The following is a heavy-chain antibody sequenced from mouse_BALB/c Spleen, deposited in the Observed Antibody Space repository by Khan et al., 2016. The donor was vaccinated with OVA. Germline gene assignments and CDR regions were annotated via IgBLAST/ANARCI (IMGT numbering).Heavy chain of an antibody. CDR2: IWSGGST. CDR3: ARNYDYDEGLAY. CDR1: GFSLTTYG. D-gene: IGHD2-4*01. J-gene: IGHJ3*01. V-gene: IGHV2-2*02. Sequence: QVQLQQSGPGLVQPSQSLSITCTVSGFSLTTYGVHWVRQSPGKGLEWLGMIWSGGSTDYNAAFISRLSISKDNPKSQAFFKMDSLQANDTAIYYCARNYDYDEGLAYWGEGTLVTVSA.